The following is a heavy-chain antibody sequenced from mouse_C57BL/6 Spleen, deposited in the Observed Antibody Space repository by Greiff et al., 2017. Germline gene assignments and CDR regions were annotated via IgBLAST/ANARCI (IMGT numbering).Heavy chain of an antibody. CDR3: TSQIYYSNYVGFAY. D-gene: IGHD2-5*01. CDR2: IDPETGGT. CDR1: GYTFTDYE. V-gene: IGHV1-15*01. J-gene: IGHJ3*01. Sequence: QVQLQQSGAELVRPGASVTLSCKASGYTFTDYEMHWVKQTPVHGLEWIGAIDPETGGTAYNQKFKGKAILTADKSSSTAYMELRSLTSEDSAVYYCTSQIYYSNYVGFAYWGQGTLVTVSA.